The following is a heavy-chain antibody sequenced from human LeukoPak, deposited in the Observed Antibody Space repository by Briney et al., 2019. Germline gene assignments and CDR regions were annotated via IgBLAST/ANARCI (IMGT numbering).Heavy chain of an antibody. CDR3: ARDRSVGAVDY. D-gene: IGHD1-26*01. V-gene: IGHV3-74*01. Sequence: GGSLRLSCAASGFTFSSYWMHWVRQAPGKGLVWVSHINGDGSSTSYADSVKGRFTISRDNAKNTLYLQMSSLRADDTAVYYCARDRSVGAVDYWGQGTLVTVSS. CDR1: GFTFSSYW. J-gene: IGHJ4*02. CDR2: INGDGSST.